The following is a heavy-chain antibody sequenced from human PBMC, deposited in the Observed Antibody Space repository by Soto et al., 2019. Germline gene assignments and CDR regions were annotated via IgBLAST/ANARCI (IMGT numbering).Heavy chain of an antibody. J-gene: IGHJ6*02. CDR2: IWYDGSNK. D-gene: IGHD3-10*01. CDR3: ARGSGNRGSARYYGMDV. Sequence: HVQLVESGGGVVQPGRSLRLSCAASGFTFSSYGMHWVRQAPGKGLEWVAVIWYDGSNKYYADSVEGRFTISRDNSKNTLYLQMNSLRAEDTAVYYCARGSGNRGSARYYGMDVWGQGTTVTVSS. CDR1: GFTFSSYG. V-gene: IGHV3-33*01.